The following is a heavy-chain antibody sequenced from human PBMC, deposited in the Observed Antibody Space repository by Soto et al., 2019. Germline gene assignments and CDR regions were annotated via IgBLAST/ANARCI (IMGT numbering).Heavy chain of an antibody. CDR1: GYTFTSYY. V-gene: IGHV1-46*03. CDR2: INPSGGST. D-gene: IGHD2-15*01. J-gene: IGHJ4*02. CDR3: ARDPRYCSGGSCTCFDY. Sequence: GASVKVSCKASGYTFTSYYMHWVRQAPGQGLEWMGIINPSGGSTSYAQKFQGRVTMTRDTSTSTVYMELSSLRSEDTAVYYCARDPRYCSGGSCTCFDYWGQGTLVTVSS.